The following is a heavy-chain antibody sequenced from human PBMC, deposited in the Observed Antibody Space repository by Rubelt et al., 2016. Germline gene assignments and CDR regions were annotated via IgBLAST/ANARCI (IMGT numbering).Heavy chain of an antibody. V-gene: IGHV3-74*02. CDR1: GFTVSSVW. Sequence: EARGGLVQPGGSLRLSCVASGFTVSSVWMHWVRQVPGKGLVWVSRINDDVSSTTTAYADSVEGRFPISRDYAKNTLYLEMNSLRAEDTAVYYCARGFYCRFGNCYDTLFDHWGRGTLVTVSS. J-gene: IGHJ4*02. CDR2: INDDVSST. D-gene: IGHD2-21*01. CDR3: ARGFYCRFGNCYDTLFDH.